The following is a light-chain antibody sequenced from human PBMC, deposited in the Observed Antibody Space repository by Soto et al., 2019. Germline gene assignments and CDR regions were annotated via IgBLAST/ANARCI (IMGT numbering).Light chain of an antibody. CDR1: QSVLYSSNNKNY. CDR2: WAS. V-gene: IGKV4-1*01. Sequence: DIVMTQSPDSLAVSLGERATINCKSSQSVLYSSNNKNYLAWYQQKPGQPPTLLIYWASTRESGVPDRFSGSGSGTDFTLTISSLQAEDVAVYYCQQYYSSPGTFGQGTKVEIK. J-gene: IGKJ1*01. CDR3: QQYYSSPGT.